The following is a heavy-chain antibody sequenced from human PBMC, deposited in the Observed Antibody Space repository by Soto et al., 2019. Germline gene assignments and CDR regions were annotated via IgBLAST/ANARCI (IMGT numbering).Heavy chain of an antibody. V-gene: IGHV1-46*01. J-gene: IGHJ4*02. CDR1: GYTFTSYY. Sequence: ASVKVSCKASGYTFTSYYMHLVRQAPGQGLECMGIINPSGGSTSYAQKFQGRVTMTRDTSTSTVYMELSSLRSEDTAVYYCARGRAGSYQDFYFAYWGQGTLVTVSS. CDR2: INPSGGST. CDR3: ARGRAGSYQDFYFAY. D-gene: IGHD1-26*01.